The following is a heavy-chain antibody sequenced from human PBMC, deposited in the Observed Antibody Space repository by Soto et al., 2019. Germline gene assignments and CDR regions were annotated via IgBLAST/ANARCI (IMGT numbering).Heavy chain of an antibody. J-gene: IGHJ3*02. CDR1: GFTFSNAW. Sequence: PGGSLRLSCAASGFTFSNAWMNWVRQAPGKGLEWVGRIKSKTDGGTTDYAAPVKGRFTISRDDSKNTLYLQMNSLKTEDTAVYYCTTDLVAYERFGELLFDAFDIWGQGTMVTVSS. D-gene: IGHD3-10*01. CDR2: IKSKTDGGTT. CDR3: TTDLVAYERFGELLFDAFDI. V-gene: IGHV3-15*07.